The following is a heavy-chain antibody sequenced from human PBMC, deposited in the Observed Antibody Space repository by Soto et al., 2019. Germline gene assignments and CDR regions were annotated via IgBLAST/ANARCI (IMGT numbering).Heavy chain of an antibody. V-gene: IGHV3-48*02. Sequence: EVQLVESGGGLVQPGGSLRLSCAASGFPFSSYSMNWVRQAPGKGLEWFSYISISSITIYYADSVKGRLTISRDNAKNSLYLESKRLRDQDPAVSYCARDREGSGSYSGSWFDPWGQGTLVTVSS. J-gene: IGHJ5*02. CDR2: ISISSITI. CDR1: GFPFSSYS. D-gene: IGHD1-26*01. CDR3: ARDREGSGSYSGSWFDP.